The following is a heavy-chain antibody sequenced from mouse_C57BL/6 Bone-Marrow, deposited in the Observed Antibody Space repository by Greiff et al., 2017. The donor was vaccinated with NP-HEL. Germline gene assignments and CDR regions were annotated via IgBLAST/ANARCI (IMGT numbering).Heavy chain of an antibody. CDR2: IYPGDGDT. CDR1: GYAFSSSW. D-gene: IGHD1-1*01. J-gene: IGHJ3*01. CDR3: ARERGYYGRFAC. Sequence: QVQLQQSGPELVKPGASVKISCKASGYAFSSSWMNWVKQRPGKGLEWIGRIYPGDGDTNYNGKFKGKATLTADKSSSTAYMQLSSLTSEDSAVYFCARERGYYGRFACWGQGTLVTVSA. V-gene: IGHV1-82*01.